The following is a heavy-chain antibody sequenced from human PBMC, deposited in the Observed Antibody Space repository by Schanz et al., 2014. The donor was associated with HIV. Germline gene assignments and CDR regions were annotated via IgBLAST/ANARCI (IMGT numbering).Heavy chain of an antibody. V-gene: IGHV1-69*01. Sequence: QVQLVQSGAEVKKPGSSVKVSCKASEGTFSASDIVWLRQAPGQGLECMGGILPRSGTTNYAQKWQDRVTVTADEATSTAYMELSSLRFEDTAVYFCARDFNIGDQYYFDHWGQGTLVTVSS. CDR3: ARDFNIGDQYYFDH. D-gene: IGHD2-21*02. CDR1: EGTFSASD. CDR2: ILPRSGTT. J-gene: IGHJ4*02.